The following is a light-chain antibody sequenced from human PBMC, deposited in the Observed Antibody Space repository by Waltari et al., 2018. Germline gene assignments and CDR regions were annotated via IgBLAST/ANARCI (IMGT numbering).Light chain of an antibody. CDR2: DAS. CDR1: QSVSSY. CDR3: QQRSNRPLLT. Sequence: DIVLTQSPATLSLSPGERATLSCRASQSVSSYLDWYHQNPGQAPRLLIHDASNRATGFPARFSGRASETDFTLTSSSLEPEDFADDYGQQRSNRPLLTVGGGTKVEIK. J-gene: IGKJ4*01. V-gene: IGKV3-11*01.